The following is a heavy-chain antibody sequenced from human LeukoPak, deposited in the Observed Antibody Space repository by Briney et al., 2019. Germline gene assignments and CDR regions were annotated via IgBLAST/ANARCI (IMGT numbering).Heavy chain of an antibody. CDR2: ISYDGSNK. V-gene: IGHV3-30*04. CDR3: ARGRSNPLGPPDAFDI. D-gene: IGHD4-11*01. CDR1: GFTFNNYA. J-gene: IGHJ3*02. Sequence: RTGGSLRLSCAASGFTFNNYAMHWVRQAPGKGLEWVAVISYDGSNKYYADSVKGRFTISRDNSKNTLYLQMNSLRAEDTAVYFCARGRSNPLGPPDAFDIWGQGTMVTVSS.